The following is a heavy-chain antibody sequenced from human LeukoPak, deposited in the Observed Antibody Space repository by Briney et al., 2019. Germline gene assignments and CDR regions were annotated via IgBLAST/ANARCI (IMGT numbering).Heavy chain of an antibody. D-gene: IGHD3-3*01. Sequence: GGSLRLSCAASGFTFSSYWMHWVRQAPGKGLVWVSRINSDGSSTSYADSVKGRFTISRDNAKNTLYLQMNSLRAEDTAVYYCARTAGHYDFWSGYFYYFEYWGQGTLVTVSS. CDR1: GFTFSSYW. CDR2: INSDGSST. CDR3: ARTAGHYDFWSGYFYYFEY. J-gene: IGHJ4*02. V-gene: IGHV3-74*01.